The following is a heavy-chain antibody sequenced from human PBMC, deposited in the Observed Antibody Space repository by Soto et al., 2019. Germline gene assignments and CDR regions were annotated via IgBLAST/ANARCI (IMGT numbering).Heavy chain of an antibody. Sequence: GGSLRLSCAASGFTFRSFTMNWVRQAPGKGLEWVSTISSNSAYIYYTDALRGRFTISRDNAKNSLHLQLNSLRAEDTAVYYCTRDASRDSSARGWFDPWGPGTLVTVSS. V-gene: IGHV3-21*01. CDR3: TRDASRDSSARGWFDP. J-gene: IGHJ5*02. CDR2: ISSNSAYI. CDR1: GFTFRSFT. D-gene: IGHD6-13*01.